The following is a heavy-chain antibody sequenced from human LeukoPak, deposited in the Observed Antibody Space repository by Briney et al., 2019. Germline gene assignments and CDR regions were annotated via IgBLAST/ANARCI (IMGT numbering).Heavy chain of an antibody. V-gene: IGHV4-59*08. CDR3: ARLRGYYYDY. Sequence: SETLSLTCTVSGGSLNSYYWSWIRQPPGKGLEWIGNIYYSGSTNYNPSLKSRVTISVDTSKNQFSLKLSSVTAADTAVYYCARLRGYYYDYWGQGTQVTVSS. D-gene: IGHD5-12*01. CDR1: GGSLNSYY. CDR2: IYYSGST. J-gene: IGHJ4*02.